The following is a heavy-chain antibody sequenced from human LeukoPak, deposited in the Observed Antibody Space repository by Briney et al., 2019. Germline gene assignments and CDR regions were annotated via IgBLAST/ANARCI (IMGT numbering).Heavy chain of an antibody. D-gene: IGHD6-13*01. CDR1: GFTFSSYG. Sequence: GGSLRLSCAASGFTFSSYGMHWVRQAPGKGLEWVANIKQDGSEKYYVDSVKGRFTISRDNAKNSLYLQMNSLRAEDTAVYYCARVRQQLGIFDYWGQGTLVTVSS. CDR3: ARVRQQLGIFDY. CDR2: IKQDGSEK. V-gene: IGHV3-7*01. J-gene: IGHJ4*02.